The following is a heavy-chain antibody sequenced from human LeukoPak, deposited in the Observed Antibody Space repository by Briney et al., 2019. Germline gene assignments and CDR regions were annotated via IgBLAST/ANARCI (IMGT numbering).Heavy chain of an antibody. D-gene: IGHD4-17*01. CDR3: AKAGDPVTVTKLDY. Sequence: PGGSLRLSCAASGFSVSTKYMSWVRQAPGKGLEWVSIIYSGGNTYYADSVKGRFTISRDNSKNTLYLEMNSLRAEDTAVYYCAKAGDPVTVTKLDYWGQGTLVTVSS. V-gene: IGHV3-53*01. CDR2: IYSGGNT. J-gene: IGHJ4*02. CDR1: GFSVSTKY.